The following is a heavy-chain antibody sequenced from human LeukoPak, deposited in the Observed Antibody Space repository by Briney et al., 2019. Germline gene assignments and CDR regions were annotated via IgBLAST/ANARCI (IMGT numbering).Heavy chain of an antibody. V-gene: IGHV5-51*01. J-gene: IGHJ4*02. CDR1: GYSFTSYW. CDR2: IYPGDSDT. CDR3: ASSHYYGSGSYYSPGY. D-gene: IGHD3-10*01. Sequence: GESLQISCKGSGYSFTSYWIGWVRQMPGKGLEWMGIIYPGDSDTRYSPSFQGQVTISADKSISTAYLQWSSLKASDTAMYYCASSHYYGSGSYYSPGYWGQGTLVTVSS.